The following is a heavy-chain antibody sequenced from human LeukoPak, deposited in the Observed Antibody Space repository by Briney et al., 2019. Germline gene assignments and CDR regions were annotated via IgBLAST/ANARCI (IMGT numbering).Heavy chain of an antibody. V-gene: IGHV1-69*13. J-gene: IGHJ4*02. D-gene: IGHD1-1*01. Sequence: ASVKVSCTASGGTFSRYAITWVRQAPGQGLESMGGIIPIFGSAYYVQKFQGRVTITADESTSTVYMELSSLRSEDTAVYYCARVSTRGFDYWGQGTLVTVSS. CDR2: IIPIFGSA. CDR3: ARVSTRGFDY. CDR1: GGTFSRYA.